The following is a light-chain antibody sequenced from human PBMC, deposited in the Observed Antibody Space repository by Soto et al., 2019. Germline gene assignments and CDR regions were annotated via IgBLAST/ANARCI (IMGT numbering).Light chain of an antibody. Sequence: QSVLTQPASVSGSPGQSITISCTGTSVGVGGYNYVSWYQQHPGKVPKLMIYDVSNRPSGVSNRFSGSKSGNTASLTISGLQAEDEADYYCSSYTSSNNVVFGGGTKVTVL. CDR3: SSYTSSNNVV. J-gene: IGLJ2*01. CDR2: DVS. CDR1: SVGVGGYNY. V-gene: IGLV2-14*03.